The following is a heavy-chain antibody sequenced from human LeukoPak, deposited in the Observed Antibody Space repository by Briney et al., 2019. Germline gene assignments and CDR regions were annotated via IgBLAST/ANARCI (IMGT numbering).Heavy chain of an antibody. Sequence: ASVKVSCKASGYTFTDYYMHWVRQAPGKGLEWRGWINPYSGGTKNAQKFQGRVTMTRDASTSTAYMDLSRLTFDDTAFYYCARGDIYGDYVWWGQGTLVTVSS. CDR3: ARGDIYGDYVW. J-gene: IGHJ4*02. D-gene: IGHD4-17*01. CDR2: INPYSGGT. V-gene: IGHV1-2*02. CDR1: GYTFTDYY.